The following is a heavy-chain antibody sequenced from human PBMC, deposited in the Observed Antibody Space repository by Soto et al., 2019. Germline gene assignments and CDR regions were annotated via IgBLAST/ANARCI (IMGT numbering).Heavy chain of an antibody. J-gene: IGHJ4*02. CDR2: ISYDGSNK. CDR1: GFTFSSYG. CDR3: AKATTYDFWSGYYYFDY. V-gene: IGHV3-30*18. Sequence: PGGSLRLSCAASGFTFSSYGMHWVRQAPGKGLEWVAVISYDGSNKYYADSVKGRFTISRDNSKNTLYLQMSSLRAEDTAVYYCAKATTYDFWSGYYYFDYWGQGT. D-gene: IGHD3-3*01.